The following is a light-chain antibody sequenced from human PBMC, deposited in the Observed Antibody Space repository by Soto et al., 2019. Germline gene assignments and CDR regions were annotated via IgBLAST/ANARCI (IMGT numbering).Light chain of an antibody. Sequence: HSALTQPPSASGSPGQSVTISCTGTSSDVGGHDYVSWYQQNPGKAPKLMIYEVSKRASGVPDRYSASKSGNTASLTVSGLQAEDEADYYCSSYAGSHKWVFGGGTKLTVL. CDR1: SSDVGGHDY. V-gene: IGLV2-8*01. CDR3: SSYAGSHKWV. J-gene: IGLJ3*02. CDR2: EVS.